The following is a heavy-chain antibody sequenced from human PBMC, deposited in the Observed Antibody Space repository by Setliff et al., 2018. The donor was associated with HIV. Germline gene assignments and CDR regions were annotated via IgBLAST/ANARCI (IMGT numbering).Heavy chain of an antibody. CDR2: IYCSGSA. Sequence: PSETLSLTCTVSRDSIRNGAYYWGWIRQPPGKGLEWIGSIYCSGSAYYNPSFKSRVIISVDTSKNQFSLKLNSVTAADTAIYYCARAGMGALRSLFDYWGQGTLVTVSS. CDR3: ARAGMGALRSLFDY. CDR1: RDSIRNGAYY. D-gene: IGHD1-26*01. V-gene: IGHV4-39*07. J-gene: IGHJ4*02.